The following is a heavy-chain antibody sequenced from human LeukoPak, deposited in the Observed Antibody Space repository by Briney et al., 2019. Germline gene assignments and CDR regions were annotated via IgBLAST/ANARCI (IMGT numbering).Heavy chain of an antibody. V-gene: IGHV1-18*01. CDR1: GYTFNSYG. CDR3: ARAAAGNRGWDWYYFDY. J-gene: IGHJ4*02. D-gene: IGHD6-13*01. CDR2: ISAYIGNT. Sequence: ASVKVSCKASGYTFNSYGITWVRQAPGQGLEWMGWISAYIGNTNYAQKLQGRVTMTTDTSTSTAYMELRSLRAEDTAVYYCARAAAGNRGWDWYYFDYWGQGTLVSVSS.